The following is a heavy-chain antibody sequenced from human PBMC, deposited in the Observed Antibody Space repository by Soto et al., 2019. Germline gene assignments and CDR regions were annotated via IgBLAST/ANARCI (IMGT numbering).Heavy chain of an antibody. D-gene: IGHD6-19*01. V-gene: IGHV3-13*04. CDR2: IGTAGDT. J-gene: IGHJ2*01. CDR3: ERSKAGWYFDL. CDR1: GFTFSSYD. Sequence: EVQLVESGGGLVQPGGSLRLSCAASGFTFSSYDMHWVRQATGKGLEWVSAIGTAGDTYYPGSVKGRFTISRENAKNSLYLQMNSLRAGDTAVYYGERSKAGWYFDLWGRGTLVTVSS.